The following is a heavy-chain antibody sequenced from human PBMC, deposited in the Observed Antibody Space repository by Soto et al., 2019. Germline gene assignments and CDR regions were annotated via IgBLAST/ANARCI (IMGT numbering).Heavy chain of an antibody. CDR2: IIPIFGTA. CDR3: ARGADSGSYYWYFDL. J-gene: IGHJ2*01. CDR1: GGTFSSYA. D-gene: IGHD1-26*01. Sequence: SVKVSCKASGGTFSSYAISWVRQAPGQGLEWMGGIIPIFGTANYAQKFQGRVTITADESTSTAYMELSSLRSEDTAVYYCARGADSGSYYWYFDLWGRGTLVTVSS. V-gene: IGHV1-69*13.